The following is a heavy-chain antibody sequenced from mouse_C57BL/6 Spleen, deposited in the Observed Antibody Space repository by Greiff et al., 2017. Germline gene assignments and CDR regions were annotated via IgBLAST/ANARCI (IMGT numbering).Heavy chain of an antibody. CDR2: IYPRSGNT. V-gene: IGHV1-81*01. J-gene: IGHJ4*01. CDR3: ARYYGSSNYYAMDY. D-gene: IGHD1-1*01. CDR1: GYTFTSYG. Sequence: VKLMESGAELARPGASVKLSCKASGYTFTSYGISWVKQRTGQGLEWIGEIYPRSGNTYYNEKFKGKATLTADKSSSTAYMELRSLTSEDSAVYFCARYYGSSNYYAMDYWGQGTSVTVSS.